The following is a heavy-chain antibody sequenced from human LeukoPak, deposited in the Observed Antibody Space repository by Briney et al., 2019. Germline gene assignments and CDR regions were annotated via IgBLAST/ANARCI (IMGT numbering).Heavy chain of an antibody. Sequence: SETLSLTCTVSGGSISSYYWSWIRQPPGKALEWIGSVYYSGTTSYNPSLKSRVTISVDMSKNHFSLRLSSVTAADTAMYYCAGGTLYSGWSYYFDYWGQGSQVTVSS. D-gene: IGHD6-19*01. V-gene: IGHV4-59*12. J-gene: IGHJ4*02. CDR3: AGGTLYSGWSYYFDY. CDR1: GGSISSYY. CDR2: VYYSGTT.